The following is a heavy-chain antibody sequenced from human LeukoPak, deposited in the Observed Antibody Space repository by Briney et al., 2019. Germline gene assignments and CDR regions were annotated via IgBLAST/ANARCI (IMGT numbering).Heavy chain of an antibody. CDR2: ISAYDSNT. V-gene: IGHV1-18*01. J-gene: IGHJ4*02. CDR1: GVTFSSYA. CDR3: ERDGRLSLWFGEVSHLYTHFDY. Sequence: ASVKLSCKASGVTFSSYAISWVRQSPGHGLKWMGWISAYDSNTNYAQTLQGRVTMTTHTSTSTPYMELRSLRSDDTAVYDCERDGRLSLWFGEVSHLYTHFDYWGQGTLVTVSS. D-gene: IGHD3-10*01.